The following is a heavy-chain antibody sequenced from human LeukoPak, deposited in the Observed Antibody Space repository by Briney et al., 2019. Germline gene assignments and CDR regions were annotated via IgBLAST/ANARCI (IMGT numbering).Heavy chain of an antibody. J-gene: IGHJ4*02. V-gene: IGHV1-18*01. CDR1: GYTFTSYG. D-gene: IGHD3-10*01. Sequence: ASVKVSCKASGYTFTSYGISWVRQAPGQGLEWMGWISAYTGNTNYAQKLQGRVTMTTDTSTSTAYMELRSLRSDDTAVYYCATHPNYYGSGSYIYWGQGTLVTVSS. CDR3: ATHPNYYGSGSYIY. CDR2: ISAYTGNT.